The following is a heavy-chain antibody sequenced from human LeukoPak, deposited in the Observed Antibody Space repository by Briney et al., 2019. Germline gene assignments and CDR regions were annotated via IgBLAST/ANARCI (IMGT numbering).Heavy chain of an antibody. CDR1: GFSFSSYA. CDR2: FSGSGGST. Sequence: GGSLRLSCAASGFSFSSYAMSWVRQAPAKGLEWVSGFSGSGGSTYYADSVKGRFTIPRDNYKNTLYLQMNSLRAEDTAVYYCAKGYCSSTSCPSDYWGQGTLVTVSS. J-gene: IGHJ4*02. V-gene: IGHV3-23*01. CDR3: AKGYCSSTSCPSDY. D-gene: IGHD2-2*01.